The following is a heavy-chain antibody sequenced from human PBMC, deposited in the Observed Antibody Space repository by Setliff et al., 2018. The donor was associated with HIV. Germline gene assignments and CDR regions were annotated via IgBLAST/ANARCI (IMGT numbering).Heavy chain of an antibody. V-gene: IGHV4-34*01. CDR3: ASGDY. Sequence: PSETLSLTCAVYGGSFSGYYWSWIRQPPGKGLEWIGEINHSGSTNYNTSLKSRVTISVDTSKNQFPLKLSSVTAADTAVYYCASGDYWGQGTLVTVSS. CDR2: INHSGST. J-gene: IGHJ4*02. CDR1: GGSFSGYY.